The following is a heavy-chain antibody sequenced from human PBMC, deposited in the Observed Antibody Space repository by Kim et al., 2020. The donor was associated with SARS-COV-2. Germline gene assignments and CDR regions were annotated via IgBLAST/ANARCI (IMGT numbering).Heavy chain of an antibody. CDR3: PIVYCRRPNCFLIGNV. CDR2: INPGTRCT. J-gene: IGHJ6*02. CDR1: GYTFTGYH. V-gene: IGHV1-2*06. D-gene: IGHD2-15*01. Sequence: ASVKVSCKASGYTFTGYHIQWVRQAPGQGLEWMGRINPGTRCTNYAQKFQGRVTLTTDTSIGTAYLELSRLKSDDTAVYYCPIVYCRRPNCFLIGNVWC.